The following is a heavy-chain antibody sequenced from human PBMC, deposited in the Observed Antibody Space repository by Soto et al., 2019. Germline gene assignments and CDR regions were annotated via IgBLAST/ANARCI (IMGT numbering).Heavy chain of an antibody. CDR3: ARHLRFTDV. V-gene: IGHV4-59*01. CDR2: IYYSGST. CDR1: GGSISSYY. Sequence: PSETLSLTCTVSGGSISSYYWSWIRQPPGKGLEWIGYIYYSGSTNYNPSLKSRVTISVDTSKNQFSLKLSSVTAADTAMYYCARHLRFTDVWGQGTTVTVSS. D-gene: IGHD3-3*01. J-gene: IGHJ6*02.